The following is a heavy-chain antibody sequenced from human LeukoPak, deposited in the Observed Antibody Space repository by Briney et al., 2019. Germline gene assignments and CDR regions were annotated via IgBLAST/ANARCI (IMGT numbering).Heavy chain of an antibody. D-gene: IGHD3-22*01. V-gene: IGHV3-20*04. CDR2: INWXXXST. CDR3: ARYPTYYYDSSGYKEGSYFDY. CDR1: GFNFDDYG. J-gene: IGHJ4*02. Sequence: AGGSLRLSCAASGFNFDDYGMSWVRQAPGKGLEWVSGINWXXXSTGYADSVKGRFTISRDNAKNSLYLQMNSLRAEDTALYYCARYPTYYYDSSGYKEGSYFDYWGQGTLVTVSS.